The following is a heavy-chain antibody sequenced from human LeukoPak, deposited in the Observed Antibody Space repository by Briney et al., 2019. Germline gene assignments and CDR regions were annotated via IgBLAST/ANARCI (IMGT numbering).Heavy chain of an antibody. Sequence: ASVKVSCKASGYTFTNFDINWVRQATGQGLEWMGWMNPKTGNTGSAQKLQGRVTITGNTSISTAYMELSSLRSEDTAVYYCVRIDYSNAFDIWGQGTMVTVSS. CDR2: MNPKTGNT. D-gene: IGHD4-11*01. CDR3: VRIDYSNAFDI. J-gene: IGHJ3*02. V-gene: IGHV1-8*01. CDR1: GYTFTNFD.